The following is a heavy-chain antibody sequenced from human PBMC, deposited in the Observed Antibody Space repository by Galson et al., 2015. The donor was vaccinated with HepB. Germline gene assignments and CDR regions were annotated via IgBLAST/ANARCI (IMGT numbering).Heavy chain of an antibody. CDR1: GFTFRNYG. D-gene: IGHD6-6*01. CDR2: IWYDGSNK. CDR3: ARAIIAARPKDYYYMDV. Sequence: SLRLSCAASGFTFRNYGMHWVRQAPGKGPGWVAVIWYDGSNKYYADSVKGRFTISRDNSKNTLYLQMNSLTAEDTAVYYCARAIIAARPKDYYYMDVWGKGTTVTVSS. J-gene: IGHJ6*03. V-gene: IGHV3-33*01.